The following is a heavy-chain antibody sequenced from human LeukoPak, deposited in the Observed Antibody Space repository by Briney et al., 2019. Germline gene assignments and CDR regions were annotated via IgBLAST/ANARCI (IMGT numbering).Heavy chain of an antibody. CDR3: ARGSMGRTTGPHYD. V-gene: IGHV3-21*01. Sequence: PGESLRLSCAASGFTFSDFSMSWVRQAPGRGLEWVSVITCNSYIFDADSVKGRFTISRDNAKKSLYLQMNSLRAEDTAVYYCARGSMGRTTGPHYDWGRGTLVTVSS. J-gene: IGHJ4*02. CDR1: GFTFSDFS. CDR2: ITCNSYI. D-gene: IGHD1-26*01.